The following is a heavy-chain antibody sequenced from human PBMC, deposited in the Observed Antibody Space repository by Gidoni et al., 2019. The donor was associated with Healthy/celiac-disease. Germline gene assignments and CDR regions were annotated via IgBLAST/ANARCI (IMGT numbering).Heavy chain of an antibody. CDR3: AREYYYDSSGSFDY. D-gene: IGHD3-22*01. CDR1: GFTVSSNY. CDR2: IYSGGST. J-gene: IGHJ4*02. V-gene: IGHV3-53*01. Sequence: EVQLVESGGGLIQPGGSLRLSCAASGFTVSSNYMSWVRKASGKVLEWVSVIYSGGSTYYADSVKGRFTISRDNSKNTLYLQMNSLRAEDTAVYYCAREYYYDSSGSFDYWGQGTLVTVSS.